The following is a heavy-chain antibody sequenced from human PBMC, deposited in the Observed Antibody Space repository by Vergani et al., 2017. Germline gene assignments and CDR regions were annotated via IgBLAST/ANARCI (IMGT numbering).Heavy chain of an antibody. CDR1: GFTFSSYA. CDR2: ISGSGGST. CDR3: AKDRPIWEEWLLFGDY. Sequence: EVQLLESGGGLVQPGGSLRLSCAASGFTFSSYAMSWVRQAPGKGLEWVSAISGSGGSTYYADSVKGRFTISRDNSKNTLYLQMNSLRPEDTAVYYCAKDRPIWEEWLLFGDYWGQGTLVTVSS. D-gene: IGHD3-3*01. V-gene: IGHV3-23*01. J-gene: IGHJ4*02.